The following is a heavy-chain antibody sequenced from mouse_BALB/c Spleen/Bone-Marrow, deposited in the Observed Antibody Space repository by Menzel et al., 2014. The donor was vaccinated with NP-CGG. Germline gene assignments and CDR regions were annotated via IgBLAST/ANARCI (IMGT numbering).Heavy chain of an antibody. J-gene: IGHJ2*01. Sequence: VQGVESGPELVKPGALVNISCRASGYTFTSYDINWVKQRPGQGLEWIGWIYPGDGSTNYNEKFKGKATLTADNSSSTAYMQHSSLTSENSAVYFCARWNYGSRRGFDYWGQGTTLTVSS. V-gene: IGHV1S56*01. CDR2: IYPGDGST. CDR1: GYTFTSYD. D-gene: IGHD1-1*01. CDR3: ARWNYGSRRGFDY.